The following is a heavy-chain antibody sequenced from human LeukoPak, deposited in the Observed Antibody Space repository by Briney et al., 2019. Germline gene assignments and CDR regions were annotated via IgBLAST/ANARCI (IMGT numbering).Heavy chain of an antibody. CDR3: ARGGDYQETTGHRNRLDY. V-gene: IGHV3-74*01. CDR2: IYSDGSNT. CDR1: GFTFSSYW. D-gene: IGHD2-8*02. Sequence: GGSLRLSCAASGFTFSSYWMHWVRQAPGKGLVWVSRIYSDGSNTGYADSVKGRFTISRDSAKNTLYLQMNSLRAEDTAVYHCARGGDYQETTGHRNRLDYWGQGTLVTVSS. J-gene: IGHJ4*02.